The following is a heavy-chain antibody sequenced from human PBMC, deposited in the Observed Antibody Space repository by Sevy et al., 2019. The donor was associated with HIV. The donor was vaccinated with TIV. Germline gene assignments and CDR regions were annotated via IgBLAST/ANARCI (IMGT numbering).Heavy chain of an antibody. J-gene: IGHJ5*02. V-gene: IGHV3-53*01. CDR3: ARGYCGGGSCAAFDT. CDR2: MYSAGSP. CDR1: GFSISNNY. D-gene: IGHD2-15*01. Sequence: GGSLRLSCAASGFSISNNYTAWVRQAPGKGLEWVSVMYSAGSPYYADSVKGRFALSRDMSKNTVYLQMNSLRAEDTAVYYCARGYCGGGSCAAFDTWGQGTLVTVSS.